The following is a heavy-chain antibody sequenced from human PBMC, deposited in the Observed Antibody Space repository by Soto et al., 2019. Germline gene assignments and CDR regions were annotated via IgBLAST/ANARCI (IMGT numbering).Heavy chain of an antibody. CDR2: ISSSGSTI. D-gene: IGHD2-2*01. CDR3: ARDRHIVVVPAAPRLNYYYYGMDV. CDR1: GFTFSSYE. V-gene: IGHV3-48*03. Sequence: GGSLRLSCAASGFTFSSYEMNWVRQAPGKGLEWVSYISSSGSTIYYADSVKGRFTISRDNAKNSLYLQMNSLRAEDTAVYYCARDRHIVVVPAAPRLNYYYYGMDVWGQGTTVTVS. J-gene: IGHJ6*02.